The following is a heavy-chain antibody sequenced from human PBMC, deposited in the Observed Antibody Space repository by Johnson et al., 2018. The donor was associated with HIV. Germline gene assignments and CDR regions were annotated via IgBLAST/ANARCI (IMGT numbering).Heavy chain of an antibody. V-gene: IGHV3-30*03. CDR3: AREMAATNAWALDI. D-gene: IGHD5-24*01. Sequence: QVQLVESGGGLVKPGGSLRLSCAASGFTFSDYYMTWIRQAPGKGLEWVAVISYDGSEKYFADSVKGRFTISRDSSKNTLYLQMNSQRAEDTAVYYCAREMAATNAWALDIWGQGTMVTVSS. J-gene: IGHJ3*02. CDR2: ISYDGSEK. CDR1: GFTFSDYY.